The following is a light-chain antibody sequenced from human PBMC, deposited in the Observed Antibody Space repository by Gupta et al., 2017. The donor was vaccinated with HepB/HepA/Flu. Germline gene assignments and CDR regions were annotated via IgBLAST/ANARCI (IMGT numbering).Light chain of an antibody. CDR1: QTISRY. V-gene: IGKV1-39*01. CDR3: QQSYSSTCT. Sequence: DIQMTQSPSSLSASVGDRVTITCRANQTISRYLNWYQQKPGRAPNLLIYGASSLQSGVPSRFTGSGSGTEFTLTISSLQPEDFAAYYCQQSYSSTCTFGRGTKVEIK. J-gene: IGKJ4*01. CDR2: GAS.